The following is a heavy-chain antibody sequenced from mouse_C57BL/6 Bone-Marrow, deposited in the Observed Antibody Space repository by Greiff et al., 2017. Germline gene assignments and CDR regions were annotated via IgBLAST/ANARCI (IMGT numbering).Heavy chain of an antibody. CDR2: ISSGSSTT. Sequence: EVHLVASGGGLVKPGGSLKLSCAASGFTFSDYGMHWVRQAPEKGLKWVAYISSGSSTTYYTDPVKGRFTISRANAKNTLFLQMTSLRSKETAMYYCARGDYAVEGAWFAYWGQGTLVTVSA. J-gene: IGHJ3*01. D-gene: IGHD1-1*02. CDR3: ARGDYAVEGAWFAY. V-gene: IGHV5-17*01. CDR1: GFTFSDYG.